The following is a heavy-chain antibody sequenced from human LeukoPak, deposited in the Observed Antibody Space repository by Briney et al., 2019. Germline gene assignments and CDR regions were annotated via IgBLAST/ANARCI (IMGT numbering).Heavy chain of an antibody. J-gene: IGHJ4*02. D-gene: IGHD6-19*01. V-gene: IGHV4-4*02. CDR2: VYYSGST. Sequence: SGTLSLTCTVSGDSINSLDLWSWVRQPPGKGLEWIGHVYYSGSTNYNPSLKSRITISVDTSKTQFSLKLSSVTAADTAVYYCAREFYSSGWYIRDWGQGTLVTVSS. CDR3: AREFYSSGWYIRD. CDR1: GDSINSLDL.